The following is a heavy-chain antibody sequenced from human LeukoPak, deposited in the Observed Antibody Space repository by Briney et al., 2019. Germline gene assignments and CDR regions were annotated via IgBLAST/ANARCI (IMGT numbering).Heavy chain of an antibody. D-gene: IGHD1-26*01. J-gene: IGHJ4*02. CDR1: GYTFTGYY. Sequence: ASVKVSCKASGYTFTGYYMHWVRQAPGQGPEWMGWINPNSGGTNYAQKFQGWVTMTRDTSISTAYMELSRLRSDDTAVYYCARGSRVGASSRIHTGIYFDYWGQGTLVTVSS. CDR3: ARGSRVGASSRIHTGIYFDY. CDR2: INPNSGGT. V-gene: IGHV1-2*04.